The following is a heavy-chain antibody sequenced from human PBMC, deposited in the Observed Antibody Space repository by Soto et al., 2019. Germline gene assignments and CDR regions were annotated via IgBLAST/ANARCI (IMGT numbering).Heavy chain of an antibody. D-gene: IGHD3-22*01. CDR1: GGSISSGDYY. CDR2: IYYSGST. V-gene: IGHV4-39*02. Sequence: SETLSLTCTVSGGSISSGDYYWSWIRQPPGKGLEWIGSIYYSGSTYYNPSLKSRVTISVDTSKNQFSLKLSSVTAADTAVYYCAREGYYYDRSGYYSSYYYSGMDVWGQGTTVTVSS. CDR3: AREGYYYDRSGYYSSYYYSGMDV. J-gene: IGHJ6*02.